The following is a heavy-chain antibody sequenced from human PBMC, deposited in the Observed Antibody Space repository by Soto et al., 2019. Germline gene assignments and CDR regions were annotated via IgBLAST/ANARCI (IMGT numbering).Heavy chain of an antibody. V-gene: IGHV4-59*11. CDR1: GASISNHY. J-gene: IGHJ4*02. CDR3: VRAHRSGWE. CDR2: IYNSGSA. D-gene: IGHD6-19*01. Sequence: SETLSLTCTVFGASISNHYWSWIRQPPGEGLEWIGYIYNSGSANYNSSLKSRVTISIDTSKNQFSLRLSSVTAADTAVYHCVRAHRSGWEWGQGNLVTVS.